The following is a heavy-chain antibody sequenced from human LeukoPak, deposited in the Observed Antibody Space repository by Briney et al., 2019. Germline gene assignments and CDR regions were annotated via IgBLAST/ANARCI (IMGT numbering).Heavy chain of an antibody. CDR3: AAISMVRGVIRRNPGARMDV. J-gene: IGHJ6*02. D-gene: IGHD3-10*01. CDR1: GGSISSYY. CDR2: IYYSGST. Sequence: SETLSLTCTVSGGSISSYYWSWIRQPPGKGLEWIGYIYYSGSTNYNPSLKSRVTISVDTSKNQFSLKLSSVTAADTAVYYCAAISMVRGVIRRNPGARMDVWGQGTAVTVSS. V-gene: IGHV4-59*01.